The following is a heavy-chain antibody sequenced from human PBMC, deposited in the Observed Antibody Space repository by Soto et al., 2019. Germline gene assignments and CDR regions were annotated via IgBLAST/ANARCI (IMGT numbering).Heavy chain of an antibody. CDR2: IFHGGNT. J-gene: IGHJ3*01. V-gene: IGHV4-38-2*02. CDR3: ARARWYDPFDV. D-gene: IGHD2-15*01. CDR1: GLCISRCNC. Sequence: RSLACXVSGLCISRCNCWCWIRKPPGKGLEWIGSIFHGGNTYYNPSLKSRVTISVDMSKNQFSLKLNSVTAADTAVYYCARARWYDPFDVRGQGTVVTVS.